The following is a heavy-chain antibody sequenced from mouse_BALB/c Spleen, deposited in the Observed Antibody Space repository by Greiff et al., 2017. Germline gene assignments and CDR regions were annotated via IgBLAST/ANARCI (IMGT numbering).Heavy chain of an antibody. Sequence: QVQLKESGPGLVAPSQSLSITCTVSGFSLTGYGVNWVRQPPGKGLEWLGMIWGDGSTDYNSALKSRLSISKDNSKSQVFLKMNSLQTDDTARYYCARDRYYRYDDEAYYYAMDYWGQGTSVTVSS. V-gene: IGHV2-6-7*01. D-gene: IGHD2-14*01. CDR3: ARDRYYRYDDEAYYYAMDY. CDR1: GFSLTGYG. J-gene: IGHJ4*01. CDR2: IWGDGST.